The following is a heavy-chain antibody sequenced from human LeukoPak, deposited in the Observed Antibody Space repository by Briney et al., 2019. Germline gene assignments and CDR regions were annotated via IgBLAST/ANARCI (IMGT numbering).Heavy chain of an antibody. CDR3: ARGVVVAATGGNNWFDP. CDR2: IYHSGST. D-gene: IGHD2-15*01. J-gene: IGHJ5*02. Sequence: PSETLSLTCAVSGGSISSSNWWSWVRQPPGKGLEWIGEIYHSGSTNYNPSLKSRVTISVDKSKSQFSLKLSSVTAADTAVYYCARGVVVAATGGNNWFDPWGQGTLVTVSS. V-gene: IGHV4-4*02. CDR1: GGSISSSNW.